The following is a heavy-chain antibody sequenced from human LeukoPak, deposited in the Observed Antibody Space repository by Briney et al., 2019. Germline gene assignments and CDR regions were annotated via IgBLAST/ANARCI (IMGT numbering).Heavy chain of an antibody. CDR3: ARGLYYYDSSGYTPFDY. V-gene: IGHV4-34*01. Sequence: PSETLSHTRALHGGSFSGYYWSWIRQRPRRGVEWMGEINHSGSTNYNPFLKSRVTISVDTSKNQFSLKLSSVTAADTAVYYCARGLYYYDSSGYTPFDYWGQGTLVTVSS. CDR1: GGSFSGYY. D-gene: IGHD3-22*01. CDR2: INHSGST. J-gene: IGHJ4*02.